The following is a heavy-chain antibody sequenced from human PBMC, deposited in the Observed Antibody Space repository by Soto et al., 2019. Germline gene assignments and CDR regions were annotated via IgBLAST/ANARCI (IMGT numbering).Heavy chain of an antibody. CDR1: GFTFSNYN. D-gene: IGHD3-9*01. CDR2: ISTRSHYI. V-gene: IGHV3-21*01. J-gene: IGHJ4*02. CDR3: ARDSSTGYYLSDFDY. Sequence: PGGSLILSCAASGFTFSNYNMNWVRQAPGKGLEWVASISTRSHYIYYADSLKGRFTISRDNAKNSVDLQISSLRAEDTAVYYCARDSSTGYYLSDFDYWGQGTLVTVSS.